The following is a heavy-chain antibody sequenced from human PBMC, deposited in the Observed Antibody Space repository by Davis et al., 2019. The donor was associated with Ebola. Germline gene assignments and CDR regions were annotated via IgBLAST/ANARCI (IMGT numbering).Heavy chain of an antibody. CDR1: GFTFSSYA. CDR3: ARGGSALSHDY. V-gene: IGHV3-53*01. J-gene: IGHJ4*02. Sequence: GESLKISCAASGFTFSSYAMSWVRQAPGKGLEWVSIIHSGGSTHYADSVKGRFTVSRDDSKNTLYLQMNSLRAEDTAVYYCARGGSALSHDYWGQGSLVTVSS. D-gene: IGHD6-25*01. CDR2: IHSGGST.